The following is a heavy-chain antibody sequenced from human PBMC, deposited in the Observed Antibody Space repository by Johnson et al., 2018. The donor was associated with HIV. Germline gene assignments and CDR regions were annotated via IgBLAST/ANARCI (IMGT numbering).Heavy chain of an antibody. V-gene: IGHV3-30*19. Sequence: QEQLVESGGGVVQPGRSLRLSCAASGFTFSSYGMHWVRQAPGKGLEWVAVIWYDGSNKYYADSVKGRFTISRDNSRNTLYLQMNSLRAEDTAVYHCARDRGIAARPFRYAFDIWGQGTMVTVSS. CDR3: ARDRGIAARPFRYAFDI. CDR1: GFTFSSYG. CDR2: IWYDGSNK. J-gene: IGHJ3*02. D-gene: IGHD6-6*01.